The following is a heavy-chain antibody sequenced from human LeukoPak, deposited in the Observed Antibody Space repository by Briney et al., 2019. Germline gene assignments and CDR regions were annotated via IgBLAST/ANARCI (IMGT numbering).Heavy chain of an antibody. D-gene: IGHD5-24*01. V-gene: IGHV3-21*01. J-gene: IGHJ4*02. Sequence: PGGSLRLSCAASGFTFSSYEMNWIRQAPGKGLEWVSSISSISTYTAYADSLRGRFTISRDNSNNSLYLQMDSLRVEDTAVYYCARDLAPRSFDYWGQGTLVTVSS. CDR1: GFTFSSYE. CDR2: ISSISTYT. CDR3: ARDLAPRSFDY.